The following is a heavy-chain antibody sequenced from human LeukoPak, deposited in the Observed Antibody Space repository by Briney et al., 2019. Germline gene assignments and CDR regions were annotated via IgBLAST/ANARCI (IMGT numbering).Heavy chain of an antibody. CDR1: GFTFSSYS. CDR3: AKDPAWNTMIVAYYFDY. V-gene: IGHV3-21*01. Sequence: TGGSLRLSCAASGFTFSSYSMNWVRQAPGKGLKWVSSISSSSSYIYYADSVKGRFTISRDNAKNSLYLQMNSLRAEDTAVYYCAKDPAWNTMIVAYYFDYWGQETLVTVSS. J-gene: IGHJ4*02. CDR2: ISSSSSYI. D-gene: IGHD3-22*01.